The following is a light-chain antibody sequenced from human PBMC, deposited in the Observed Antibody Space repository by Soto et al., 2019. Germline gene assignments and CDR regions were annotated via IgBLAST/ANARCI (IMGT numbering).Light chain of an antibody. Sequence: EIVLTQSPATLSLSPGERAVLSCRASQSVSTFLAWFQQKPGQPPRLLIYNASNRTTGIPARFSGSGSGTEFTLTISSLQSEDFAVYYCQQYSNWPPITFGQGTRLEIK. CDR1: QSVSTF. CDR2: NAS. V-gene: IGKV3-11*01. CDR3: QQYSNWPPIT. J-gene: IGKJ5*01.